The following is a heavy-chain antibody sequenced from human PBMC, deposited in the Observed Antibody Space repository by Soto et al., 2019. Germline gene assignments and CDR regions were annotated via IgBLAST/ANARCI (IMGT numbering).Heavy chain of an antibody. CDR2: IYYSGST. D-gene: IGHD3-10*01. Sequence: SETLSLTCTVSGGSISSGGYYWSWIRQHPGKGLELIGYIYYSGSTYYNPSLKSRVTISVDTSKNQFSLKLSSVTAADTAVYYCARVGYYYGSGSYSIFDYWGQGTLVTVSS. J-gene: IGHJ4*02. CDR1: GGSISSGGYY. CDR3: ARVGYYYGSGSYSIFDY. V-gene: IGHV4-31*03.